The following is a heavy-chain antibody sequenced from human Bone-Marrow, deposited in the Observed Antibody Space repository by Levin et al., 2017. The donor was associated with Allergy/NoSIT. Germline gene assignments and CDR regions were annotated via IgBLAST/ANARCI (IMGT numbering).Heavy chain of an antibody. D-gene: IGHD2-2*01. CDR1: GFIFTSYG. CDR2: IWYDGSKK. CDR3: ARGSRQILPPSGLDV. V-gene: IGHV3-33*01. Sequence: LSLTCAASGFIFTSYGIHWVRQVPGKGLEWVAVIWYDGSKKYYADSVKGRFTISRDNAKNTVWLQMDSLRVEDTAVYYCARGSRQILPPSGLDVWGQGTPVTVSS. J-gene: IGHJ6*02.